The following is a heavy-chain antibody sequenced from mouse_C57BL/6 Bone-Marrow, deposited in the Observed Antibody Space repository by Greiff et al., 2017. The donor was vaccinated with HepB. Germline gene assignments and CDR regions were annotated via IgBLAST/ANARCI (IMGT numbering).Heavy chain of an antibody. J-gene: IGHJ4*01. D-gene: IGHD1-1*01. CDR3: ARWGYYGSSYGDDAMDY. Sequence: VQLQQSGPELVKPGASVKISCKASGYTFTDYYMNWVKQSHGQSLEWIGDINPNNGGTSYNQKFKGKATLTVDKSSSTAYMELRSLTSEDSAVYYCARWGYYGSSYGDDAMDYWGQGTSVTVSS. CDR1: GYTFTDYY. V-gene: IGHV1-26*01. CDR2: INPNNGGT.